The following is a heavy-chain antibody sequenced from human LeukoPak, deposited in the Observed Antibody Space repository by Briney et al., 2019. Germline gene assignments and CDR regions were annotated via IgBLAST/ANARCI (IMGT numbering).Heavy chain of an antibody. CDR2: ISYSRTT. CDR1: GGSISGYY. CDR3: ARGPNWFDP. Sequence: SETLSLTCTVSGGSISGYYWSWIRQPPGKELEWIGYISYSRTTNYNPSLKSRVTISVDTSKNQFSLNLSSVTAADTAVYYCARGPNWFDPWGQGTLVTVSS. J-gene: IGHJ5*02. V-gene: IGHV4-59*01.